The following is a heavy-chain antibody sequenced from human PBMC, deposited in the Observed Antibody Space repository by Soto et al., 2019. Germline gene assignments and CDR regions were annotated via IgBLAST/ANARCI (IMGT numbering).Heavy chain of an antibody. D-gene: IGHD4-17*01. CDR1: GYTFTRYG. Sequence: QVQLVQSGAEVKKPGSSVKVSCKASGYTFTRYGISWVRQAPGQWLDWMGWISAYNGKTNYAQKLQCRVTMTTHTSTSTAYRELRRLRSDEKAVYYCARRPPHYGDYRDVDYWGQGPLVTVSS. V-gene: IGHV1-18*01. J-gene: IGHJ4*02. CDR3: ARRPPHYGDYRDVDY. CDR2: ISAYNGKT.